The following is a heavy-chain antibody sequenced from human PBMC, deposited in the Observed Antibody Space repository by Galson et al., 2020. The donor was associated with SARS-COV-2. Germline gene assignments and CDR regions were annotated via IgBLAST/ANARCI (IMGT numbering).Heavy chain of an antibody. D-gene: IGHD3-3*01. J-gene: IGHJ4*02. V-gene: IGHV3-23*01. CDR2: ISGSGGST. CDR3: AKDPHYDFSSVYYFDY. Sequence: TGGSLRLSCAASGFTFSSYAMSWVRQAPGKGLEWVSAISGSGGSTYYADSVKGRFTISRDNSKNTLYLQMNSLRAEDTAVYYCAKDPHYDFSSVYYFDYWGQGTLVTVSS. CDR1: GFTFSSYA.